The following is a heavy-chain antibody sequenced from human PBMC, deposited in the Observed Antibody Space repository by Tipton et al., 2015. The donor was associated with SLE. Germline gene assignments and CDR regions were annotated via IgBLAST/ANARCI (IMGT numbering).Heavy chain of an antibody. Sequence: TLSLTCAVSGGSFSGYYWSWIRQHPGKGLECIAYMYFTGNTYYNPSLKSRITMSLDTSKNQFSLKLSSVTAADTAVYYCARYYYDSTGSTWFGPWGQGTLVTVSS. D-gene: IGHD3-22*01. CDR2: MYFTGNT. CDR1: GGSFSGYY. V-gene: IGHV4-31*11. J-gene: IGHJ5*02. CDR3: ARYYYDSTGSTWFGP.